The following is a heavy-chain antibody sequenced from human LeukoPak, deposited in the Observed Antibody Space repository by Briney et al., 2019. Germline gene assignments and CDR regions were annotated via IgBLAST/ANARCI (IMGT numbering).Heavy chain of an antibody. V-gene: IGHV4-59*01. J-gene: IGHJ4*02. CDR1: GGSINNYY. D-gene: IGHD4-17*01. Sequence: PSETLSLTCTVSGGSINNYYWSWIRQPPGKGLEWIGYIYYRGSTNYNPSLKSRVTFSVDTSKNQFSLKLNSVTAADTAVYYCARGGDYGDLRYFDYSGQGTLVTVSS. CDR3: ARGGDYGDLRYFDY. CDR2: IYYRGST.